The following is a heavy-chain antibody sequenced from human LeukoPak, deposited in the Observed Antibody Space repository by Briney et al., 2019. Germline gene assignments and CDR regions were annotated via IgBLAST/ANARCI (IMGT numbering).Heavy chain of an antibody. CDR1: GFIVSSNY. CDR2: INIDGSQR. Sequence: PGGSLRLSCAASGFIVSSNYMNWVRQAPGKGLELVSNINIDGSQRYHAYSVEGRFSISRDNVKNTLYLQMSSLRVEDTAVYYCARDPGWGALDYWGQGALVIVSS. J-gene: IGHJ4*02. CDR3: ARDPGWGALDY. V-gene: IGHV3-7*03. D-gene: IGHD3-16*01.